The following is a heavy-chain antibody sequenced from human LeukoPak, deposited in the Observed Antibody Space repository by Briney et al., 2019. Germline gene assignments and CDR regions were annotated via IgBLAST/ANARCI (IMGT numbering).Heavy chain of an antibody. CDR2: INHSGST. J-gene: IGHJ4*02. D-gene: IGHD5-24*01. CDR3: AREPRRDGYSGFDY. Sequence: SETLSLTCAVYGGSFSGYYWSWIRQPPGKGLEWIGEINHSGSTNYNPSLKSRVTISVDTSKNQFSLKLSSVTAADTAVYYCAREPRRDGYSGFDYWGQGTLVTVSS. V-gene: IGHV4-34*01. CDR1: GGSFSGYY.